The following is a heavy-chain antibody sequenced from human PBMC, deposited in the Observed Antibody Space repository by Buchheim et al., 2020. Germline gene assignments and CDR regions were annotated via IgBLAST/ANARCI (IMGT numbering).Heavy chain of an antibody. D-gene: IGHD4-11*01. CDR2: ISGSGGST. CDR1: GFTFSSYA. J-gene: IGHJ6*02. V-gene: IGHV3-23*04. Sequence: EVQLVESGGGLVQPGGSLRLSCAASGFTFSSYAMSWVRQAPGKRLEWVSAISGSGGSTYYADSVKGRFTISRDNSKNTLYLQMNSLRAEDTAVYYCAKDGRKFGYSKDYYYYGMDVWGQGTT. CDR3: AKDGRKFGYSKDYYYYGMDV.